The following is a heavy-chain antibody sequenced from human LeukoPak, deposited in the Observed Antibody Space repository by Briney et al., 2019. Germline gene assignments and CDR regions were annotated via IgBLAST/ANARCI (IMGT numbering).Heavy chain of an antibody. CDR2: IYSGGST. Sequence: GGSLRLSCAASGFSVSSNYMSWVRQAPGKGLEWVSVIYSGGSTYYADSVKGRFTISRDNSKNTLYLQMNSLRAEDTAVYYCAAGIIVLATDAFDIWGQGTMVTVSS. D-gene: IGHD3-22*01. CDR3: AAGIIVLATDAFDI. CDR1: GFSVSSNY. V-gene: IGHV3-66*01. J-gene: IGHJ3*02.